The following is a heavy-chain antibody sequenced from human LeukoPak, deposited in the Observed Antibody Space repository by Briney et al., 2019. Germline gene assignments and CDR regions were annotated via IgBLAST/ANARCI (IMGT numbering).Heavy chain of an antibody. CDR2: IGGSGGAI. V-gene: IGHV3-23*01. Sequence: PGGSLRLSCAASGFTFSSYWMSWVRQAPGKGLQWVSEIGGSGGAIYYADSVKGRFTISRDNSKNTLFLEMKSLRAEDTAVYYCARKEEAARGNNWFDPWGQGTLVTVSS. CDR1: GFTFSSYW. D-gene: IGHD6-6*01. CDR3: ARKEEAARGNNWFDP. J-gene: IGHJ5*02.